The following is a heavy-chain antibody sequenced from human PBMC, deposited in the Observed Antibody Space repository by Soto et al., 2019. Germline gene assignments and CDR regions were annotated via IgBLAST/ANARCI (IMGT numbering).Heavy chain of an antibody. CDR2: ISSSSSYI. V-gene: IGHV3-21*01. CDR3: AREAGPWGANWFDP. Sequence: GGSLRLSCAASGFTFSSYSMNWVRQAPGKGLEWVSSISSSSSYIYYADSVKGRFTISRDNAKNSLYLQMNSLRAEDTAVYYCAREAGPWGANWFDPWGQGTLVTVSS. D-gene: IGHD3-16*01. J-gene: IGHJ5*02. CDR1: GFTFSSYS.